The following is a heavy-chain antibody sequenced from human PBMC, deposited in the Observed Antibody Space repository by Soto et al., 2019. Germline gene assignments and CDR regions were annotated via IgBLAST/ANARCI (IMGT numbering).Heavy chain of an antibody. J-gene: IGHJ5*02. CDR3: ARSSGGNFGIIIEGSNWFDP. CDR1: GDTFTSYY. Sequence: ASVKVSCKAPGDTFTSYYLNWVRQAPGQGLEWMGVINPHGGSTKYAQKFQGRITMTRDTPRGTVYMELSSLRSDDTAIYYCARSSGGNFGIIIEGSNWFDPWGQGTLVTVSS. D-gene: IGHD3-3*01. V-gene: IGHV1-46*01. CDR2: INPHGGST.